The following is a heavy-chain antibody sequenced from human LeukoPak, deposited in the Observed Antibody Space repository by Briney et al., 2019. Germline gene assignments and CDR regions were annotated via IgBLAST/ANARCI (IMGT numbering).Heavy chain of an antibody. J-gene: IGHJ4*02. Sequence: SETLSPTCTVSGGSISSYYWSWIRQPAGKGLEWIGRIYTSGSTNYNPSLRSRVTISVDTSKNQFSLKLSSVTAADTAVYYCARGDSSGFLPGWGQGTLVTVSS. V-gene: IGHV4-4*07. CDR1: GGSISSYY. D-gene: IGHD3-22*01. CDR3: ARGDSSGFLPG. CDR2: IYTSGST.